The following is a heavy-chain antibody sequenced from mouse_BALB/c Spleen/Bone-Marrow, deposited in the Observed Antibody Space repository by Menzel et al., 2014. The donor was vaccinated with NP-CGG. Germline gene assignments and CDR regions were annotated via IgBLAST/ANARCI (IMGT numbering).Heavy chain of an antibody. CDR2: IYPGNGDT. CDR1: GYTFTSYN. CDR3: ARSWGVLDV. D-gene: IGHD6-1*01. J-gene: IGHJ1*01. V-gene: IGHV1-12*01. Sequence: QVQLQQPGAELVKPGASVKMSCKASGYTFTSYNMHWVKQTPGQGLEWIGAIYPGNGDTSYNQKFKGKATLTADKSSSTAYMQLSSLTSEDSAVYYCARSWGVLDVWGAGTTVTVSS.